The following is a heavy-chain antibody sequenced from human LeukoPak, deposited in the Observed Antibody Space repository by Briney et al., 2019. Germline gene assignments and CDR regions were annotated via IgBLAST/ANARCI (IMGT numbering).Heavy chain of an antibody. CDR2: ISGSGGST. CDR1: GFTFSSYA. V-gene: IGHV3-23*01. J-gene: IGHJ4*02. D-gene: IGHD2-2*01. Sequence: GGSPRLSCAASGFTFSSYAMSWVRQAPGKGLEWVSVISGSGGSTYYADSVKGRFTISRDNSKNTLYLQMNSLRAEDTAVYYCAKYLPNQLLKDWGQGTLVTVSS. CDR3: AKYLPNQLLKD.